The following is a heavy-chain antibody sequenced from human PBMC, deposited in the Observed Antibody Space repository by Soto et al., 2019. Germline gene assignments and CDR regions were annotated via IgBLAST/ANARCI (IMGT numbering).Heavy chain of an antibody. CDR1: GFTFSSYA. D-gene: IGHD2-2*01. V-gene: IGHV3-23*01. Sequence: EVHLLESGGGLVQPGGSLRLSCAASGFTFSSYAMSWVRQAPGKGLEWVSAISGSGGSTYYADSVKGRFTISRDKSKNTLYLQMNRLRAEDTVVYYGAKDTYRMLSYNAFDILGQGTMVTVSS. CDR2: ISGSGGST. CDR3: AKDTYRMLSYNAFDI. J-gene: IGHJ3*02.